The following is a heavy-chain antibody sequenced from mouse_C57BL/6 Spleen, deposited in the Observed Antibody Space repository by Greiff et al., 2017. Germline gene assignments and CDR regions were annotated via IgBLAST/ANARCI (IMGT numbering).Heavy chain of an antibody. CDR3: ARTEGTAQATFWFAY. D-gene: IGHD3-2*02. CDR1: GYSFTDYN. Sequence: EVQLQQSGPELVKPGASVKISCKASGYSFTDYNMNWVKQSNGKSLEWIGVINPNYGTTSYNQKFKGKATLTVDQSSSTAYMQLNSLTSEDSAVXYCARTEGTAQATFWFAYWGQGTLVTVSA. V-gene: IGHV1-39*01. J-gene: IGHJ3*01. CDR2: INPNYGTT.